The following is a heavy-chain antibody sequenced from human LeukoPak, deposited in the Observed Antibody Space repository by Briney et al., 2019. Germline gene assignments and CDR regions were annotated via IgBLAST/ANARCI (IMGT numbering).Heavy chain of an antibody. V-gene: IGHV3-23*01. J-gene: IGHJ6*01. Sequence: GGSLRLSCAASGFTVSFNYMSWVRRTPGKGLEWVSGISGSGDNTLYADSVKGRFTISRDNSKNTLYLEMNSLRAEDTAIYYCAKMKGHPLPKYYMDVWGQGTTVTVSS. CDR1: GFTVSFNY. CDR3: AKMKGHPLPKYYMDV. D-gene: IGHD1-26*01. CDR2: ISGSGDNT.